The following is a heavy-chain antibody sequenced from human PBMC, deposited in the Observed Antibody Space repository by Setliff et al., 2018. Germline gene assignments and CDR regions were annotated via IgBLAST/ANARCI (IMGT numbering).Heavy chain of an antibody. Sequence: SETLSLTCSLSGDFISSGSYYWSWIRQTAGNGLEWIGHVSSRGNTNYNPSLKSRVTISVDRSKNQVFLRMTSVTAADTSFYYCARMGTAYIMTRVNSYQYYFYMDVWGKGTTVTVSS. D-gene: IGHD5-18*01. CDR3: ARMGTAYIMTRVNSYQYYFYMDV. V-gene: IGHV4-61*09. J-gene: IGHJ6*03. CDR1: GDFISSGSYY. CDR2: VSSRGNT.